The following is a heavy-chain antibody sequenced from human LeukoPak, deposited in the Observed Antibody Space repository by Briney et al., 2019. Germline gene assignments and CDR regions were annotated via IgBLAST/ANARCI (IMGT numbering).Heavy chain of an antibody. Sequence: ASVKVSCKASGYTSTSYGISWVRQAPGQGLEWMGWISAYNGNTNYAQKLQGRVTMTTDTSTSTAYMELRSLRSDDTAVYYCARVHTGTTLMDVWGQGTTVTVSS. V-gene: IGHV1-18*01. CDR2: ISAYNGNT. CDR1: GYTSTSYG. CDR3: ARVHTGTTLMDV. J-gene: IGHJ6*02. D-gene: IGHD1-1*01.